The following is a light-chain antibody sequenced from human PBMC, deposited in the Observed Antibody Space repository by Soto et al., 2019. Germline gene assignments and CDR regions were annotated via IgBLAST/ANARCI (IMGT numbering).Light chain of an antibody. CDR2: KAS. J-gene: IGKJ4*01. CDR3: QQYNSYPLT. Sequence: DIQMTQSPSTLSASVGDRVTITCRASQSISSWLAWYQQKPGKAPNLLIYKASNLQTGVPSRFSGSGSGTEFTLSISSLQADDIATYYCQQYNSYPLTFGGGTKVEIK. CDR1: QSISSW. V-gene: IGKV1-5*03.